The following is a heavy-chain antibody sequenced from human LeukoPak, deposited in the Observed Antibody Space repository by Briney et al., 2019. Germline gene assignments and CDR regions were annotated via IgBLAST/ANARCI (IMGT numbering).Heavy chain of an antibody. CDR3: ARGNQADDY. D-gene: IGHD1-14*01. V-gene: IGHV3-74*01. Sequence: GGSLRLSCAASGFTFSNYWMHWVRQVPGKGLVWVSRINPGGSSTTYADSVKGRFTISRDNAKNTLYLQMNSLRAEDTAVYYCARGNQADDYWGQGTLVTVSS. J-gene: IGHJ4*02. CDR2: INPGGSST. CDR1: GFTFSNYW.